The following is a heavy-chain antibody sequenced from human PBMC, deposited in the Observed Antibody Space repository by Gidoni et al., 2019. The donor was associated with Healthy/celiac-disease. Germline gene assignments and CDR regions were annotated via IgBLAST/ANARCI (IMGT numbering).Heavy chain of an antibody. Sequence: EVQLVESGGGLIPPGGSLRISCSASGFTVSSNYMSWVRQAQGKGLEWVSVIYSGGSTYYADSVKGRFTISRDNSKNTLYLQMNSLRAEDTAVYYCARVRADFWSGYSEAFDYWGQGTLVTVSS. CDR1: GFTVSSNY. CDR2: IYSGGST. CDR3: ARVRADFWSGYSEAFDY. J-gene: IGHJ4*02. V-gene: IGHV3-53*01. D-gene: IGHD3-3*01.